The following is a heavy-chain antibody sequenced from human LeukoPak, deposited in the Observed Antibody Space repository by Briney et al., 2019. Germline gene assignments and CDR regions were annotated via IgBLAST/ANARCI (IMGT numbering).Heavy chain of an antibody. CDR2: ISSSSSYI. V-gene: IGHV3-21*01. Sequence: GGSLRLSCAASGFTFSSYSMNWVRQAPGKGLEWVSSISSSSSYIYYADSVKGRFTISRDNAKNSLYLQMNSLRAEDTAVYYCARDYYDSSGYGWSAFDIWGQGTMVTVSS. CDR3: ARDYYDSSGYGWSAFDI. D-gene: IGHD3-22*01. J-gene: IGHJ3*02. CDR1: GFTFSSYS.